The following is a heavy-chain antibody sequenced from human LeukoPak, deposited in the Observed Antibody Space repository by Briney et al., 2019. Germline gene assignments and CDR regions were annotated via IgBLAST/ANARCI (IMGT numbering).Heavy chain of an antibody. D-gene: IGHD3-22*01. CDR1: GFTFSSYG. J-gene: IGHJ5*02. CDR3: AKAMIVQNWFDP. CDR2: IRYDGSNK. Sequence: GGSLRLSCAASGFTFSSYGMHWVRQAPGKGLEWVAFIRYDGSNKYYADSVKGRFTISRDNSKSTLYLQMNSLRAEDTAVYYCAKAMIVQNWFDPWGQGTLVTVSS. V-gene: IGHV3-30*02.